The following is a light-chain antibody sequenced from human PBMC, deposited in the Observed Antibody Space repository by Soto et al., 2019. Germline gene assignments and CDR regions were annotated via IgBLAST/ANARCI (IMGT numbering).Light chain of an antibody. V-gene: IGKV4-1*01. CDR3: QQYYSIPFT. CDR1: QSVLSSSNNKNF. Sequence: DIVMTQSPDSLVVSLGERATINCKSSQSVLSSSNNKNFLAWYQQKPGQSPNLLIYWASTRESGVPDRFSGSGSGTDFTLTISSLQAEDVAVYFCQQYYSIPFTFGQGTKLEIK. J-gene: IGKJ2*01. CDR2: WAS.